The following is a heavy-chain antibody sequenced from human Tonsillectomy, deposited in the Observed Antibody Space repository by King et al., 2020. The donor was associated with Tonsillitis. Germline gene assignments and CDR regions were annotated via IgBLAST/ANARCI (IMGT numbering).Heavy chain of an antibody. CDR1: GGSFSGYY. CDR2: INHSGST. V-gene: IGHV4-34*01. CDR3: AREKIAAGYFDY. Sequence: QVQLQQWGAGLLKPSETLSLTCAVYGGSFSGYYWSWIRQPPGKGLEWIGEINHSGSTNYNPSLKLRVTVSEETSKNQFSLNLSSVTAADTAVYYCAREKIAAGYFDYWGQGTLVTVSS. J-gene: IGHJ4*02. D-gene: IGHD6-13*01.